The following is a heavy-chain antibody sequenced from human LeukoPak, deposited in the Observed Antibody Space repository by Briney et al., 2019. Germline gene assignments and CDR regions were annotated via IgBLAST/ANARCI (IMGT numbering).Heavy chain of an antibody. D-gene: IGHD6-13*01. CDR1: GFTFSSYS. J-gene: IGHJ4*02. CDR2: ISSSSSYI. CDR3: AKGRYSSSWPYVVDY. Sequence: PGGSLRLSCAASGFTFSSYSMNWVRQAPGKGLEWVSSISSSSSYIYYADSVKGRFTISRDNSKNTLYLQMNSLRAEDTAVYYCAKGRYSSSWPYVVDYWGQGTLVTVSS. V-gene: IGHV3-21*04.